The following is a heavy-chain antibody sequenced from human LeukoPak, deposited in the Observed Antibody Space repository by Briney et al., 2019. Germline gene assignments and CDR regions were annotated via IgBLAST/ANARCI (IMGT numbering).Heavy chain of an antibody. CDR2: ISYDGSNE. D-gene: IGHD1-26*01. CDR1: GFTFSSYA. J-gene: IGHJ5*02. CDR3: ARDGSGSYYGWFDP. Sequence: AGGSLRLSCAVSGFTFSSYAMHWVRQAPGKGLEWVAVISYDGSNEFYADSVKGRFTISRDNSKNTLYLQMNSLRAEDTAVYYCARDGSGSYYGWFDPWGQGTLVTVSS. V-gene: IGHV3-30*04.